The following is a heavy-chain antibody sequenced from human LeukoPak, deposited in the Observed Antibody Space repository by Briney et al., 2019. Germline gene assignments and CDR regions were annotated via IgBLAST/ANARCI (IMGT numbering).Heavy chain of an antibody. Sequence: ASVKVSCKASGYTFTSYGTSWVRQAPGQGLEWMGWISAYNGNTNYAQKLQGRVTMTTDTSTSTAYMERRSLRSDDTAVYYCARDRAPNYDISLGFDYWGQGTLVTVSS. CDR2: ISAYNGNT. V-gene: IGHV1-18*01. CDR1: GYTFTSYG. D-gene: IGHD3-9*01. J-gene: IGHJ4*02. CDR3: ARDRAPNYDISLGFDY.